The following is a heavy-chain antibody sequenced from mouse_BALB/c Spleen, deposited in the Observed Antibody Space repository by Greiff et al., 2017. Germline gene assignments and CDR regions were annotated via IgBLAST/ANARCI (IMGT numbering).Heavy chain of an antibody. CDR2: IYPGNGDT. V-gene: IGHV1-12*01. J-gene: IGHJ2*01. D-gene: IGHD1-2*01. Sequence: QVQLQQPGAELVKPGASVKMSCKASGYTFTSYNMHWVKQTPGQGLEWIGAIYPGNGDTSYNQKFKGKATLTADKSSSTAYMQLSSLTSEDSAVYYCARSVNHYYGSEGYFDYWGQGTTLTVSS. CDR1: GYTFTSYN. CDR3: ARSVNHYYGSEGYFDY.